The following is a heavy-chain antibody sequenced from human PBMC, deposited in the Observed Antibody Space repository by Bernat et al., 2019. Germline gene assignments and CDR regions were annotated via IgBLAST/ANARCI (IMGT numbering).Heavy chain of an antibody. CDR1: GLTASSNY. V-gene: IGHV3-53*01. CDR3: ARDRAILEGKDIYWYFDL. CDR2: IYSGGST. J-gene: IGHJ2*01. D-gene: IGHD3-3*01. Sequence: EVQLVESGGGLIQPGGSLRPSCAPSGLTASSNYMSWVRQAPGKGLEWVSVIYSGGSTYYADSVKGRFTISRDNSKNTLYLQMNSLRAEDTAVYYCARDRAILEGKDIYWYFDLWGRGTLVTVSS.